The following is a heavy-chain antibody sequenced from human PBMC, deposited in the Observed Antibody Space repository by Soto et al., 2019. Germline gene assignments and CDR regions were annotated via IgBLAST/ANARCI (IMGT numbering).Heavy chain of an antibody. CDR2: IIPIFGTA. CDR3: AQSGEWELPPLPYGMDV. Sequence: SVKVSCKASGGTFSSYAISWVRQAPGQGLEWMGGIIPIFGTANYAQKFQGRVTITADESTSTAYMELSSLRSEDTAVYYCAQSGEWELPPLPYGMDVWGQGTTVTVSS. CDR1: GGTFSSYA. D-gene: IGHD1-26*01. V-gene: IGHV1-69*13. J-gene: IGHJ6*02.